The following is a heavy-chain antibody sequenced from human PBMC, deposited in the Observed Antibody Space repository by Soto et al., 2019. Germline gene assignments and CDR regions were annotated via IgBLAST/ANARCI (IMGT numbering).Heavy chain of an antibody. J-gene: IGHJ5*02. CDR3: ARASLGAKFDP. Sequence: SETLSLTCTVSCGSISSYYWSWIRQPPGKGLEWIGYIYYSGSTNYNPSLKSRVTISVDTSKNQFSLKLSSVTAADTAVYYCARASLGAKFDPWGQGTLVTVSS. CDR1: CGSISSYY. CDR2: IYYSGST. V-gene: IGHV4-59*01.